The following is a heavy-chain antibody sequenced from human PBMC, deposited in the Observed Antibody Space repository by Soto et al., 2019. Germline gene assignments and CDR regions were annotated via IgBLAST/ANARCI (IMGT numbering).Heavy chain of an antibody. CDR2: INSDGSTT. Sequence: PGGSLRLSCTASGFTFSNYWMHSVRQIPGKGLVWVSRINSDGSTTIYADSVKGRFTISRDNAKNTLYLQMNSLRAEDTAVYYCARDYYDSSGYHCFEYWGQGTLVTVSS. CDR1: GFTFSNYW. V-gene: IGHV3-74*01. D-gene: IGHD3-22*01. CDR3: ARDYYDSSGYHCFEY. J-gene: IGHJ4*02.